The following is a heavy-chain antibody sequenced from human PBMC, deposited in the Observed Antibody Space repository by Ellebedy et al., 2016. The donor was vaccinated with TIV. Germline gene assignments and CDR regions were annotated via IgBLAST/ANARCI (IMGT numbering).Heavy chain of an antibody. CDR2: LDARVGST. CDR1: GYTFTKYY. V-gene: IGHV1-46*01. Sequence: ASVKVSCKTSGYTFTKYYFHWIRHAPGRGLEWMGVLDARVGSTTYAQSLQGRVTMTADTSTRTIYMELRGLRLEATAVYYCASVPSAGADCWGQGTLVTVSS. CDR3: ASVPSAGADC. J-gene: IGHJ4*02. D-gene: IGHD4-17*01.